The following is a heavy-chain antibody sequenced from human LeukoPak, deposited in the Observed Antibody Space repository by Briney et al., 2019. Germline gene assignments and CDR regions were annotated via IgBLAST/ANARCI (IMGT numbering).Heavy chain of an antibody. D-gene: IGHD3-3*01. Sequence: PSQTLSLTCTVSGGSISSGDYYWSWIRRPPGKGLEWIGYIYYSGSTYYNPSLKSRVTISVDTSKNQFSLKLSSVTAADTAVYYCARGLAGFLDDLWGQGTLVTVSS. CDR1: GGSISSGDYY. V-gene: IGHV4-30-4*01. J-gene: IGHJ4*02. CDR2: IYYSGST. CDR3: ARGLAGFLDDL.